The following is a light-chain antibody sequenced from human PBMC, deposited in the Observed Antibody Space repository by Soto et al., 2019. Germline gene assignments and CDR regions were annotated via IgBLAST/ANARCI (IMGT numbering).Light chain of an antibody. CDR3: SSHAGSIHFYV. Sequence: QSVLTQPPSASGSPGQSVTISCTGTSSDVGAYNLVSWYQQHPGKAPKLIISEVSKRPSGVPDRFSGSKSGNTASLTVSGLQAEDEADYYCSSHAGSIHFYVFGTGTKVTVL. CDR1: SSDVGAYNL. J-gene: IGLJ1*01. CDR2: EVS. V-gene: IGLV2-8*01.